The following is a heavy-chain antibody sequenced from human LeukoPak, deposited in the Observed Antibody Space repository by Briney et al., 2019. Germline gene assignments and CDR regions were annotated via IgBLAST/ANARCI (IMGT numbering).Heavy chain of an antibody. CDR3: TSTGYYYDSSGYSDGY. J-gene: IGHJ4*02. V-gene: IGHV3-73*01. CDR2: IRSKANSYAT. CDR1: GFTFSGSA. Sequence: PGGSLRLSCAASGFTFSGSAMHWVRQASGKGLEWVGRIRSKANSYATAYAASVKGRFTISRDDSKNTAYLQMNSLKTEDTAVYYCTSTGYYYDSSGYSDGYWGQGTLVTVSS. D-gene: IGHD3-22*01.